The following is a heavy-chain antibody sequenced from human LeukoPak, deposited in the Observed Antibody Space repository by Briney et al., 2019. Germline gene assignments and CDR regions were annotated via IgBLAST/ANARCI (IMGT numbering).Heavy chain of an antibody. CDR1: GYTFTSYS. J-gene: IGHJ4*02. Sequence: GASVKVSCKASGYTFTSYSIHWVRQAPGQGLEWMGWINPNSGDTNYAQKFQGRVTMTRDTSITTVYMELSRLRSDDTAIYYCARGAYSGYDYVETHYWGQGTLVTVSS. D-gene: IGHD5-12*01. V-gene: IGHV1-2*02. CDR2: INPNSGDT. CDR3: ARGAYSGYDYVETHY.